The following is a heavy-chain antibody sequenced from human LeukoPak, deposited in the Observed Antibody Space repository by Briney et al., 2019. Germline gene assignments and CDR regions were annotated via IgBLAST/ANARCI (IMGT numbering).Heavy chain of an antibody. V-gene: IGHV1-2*02. J-gene: IGHJ5*02. Sequence: ASVKVSCKASGYTFTGYYMHWVRQAPGQGREWMGWINPNSGGSNYAQKFQGRVTMTRDTSISTAYMELSRLRSDDTAVYYCAKSSSWSDNYFDPWGQGTLVTVSS. CDR3: AKSSSWSDNYFDP. CDR2: INPNSGGS. CDR1: GYTFTGYY. D-gene: IGHD6-6*01.